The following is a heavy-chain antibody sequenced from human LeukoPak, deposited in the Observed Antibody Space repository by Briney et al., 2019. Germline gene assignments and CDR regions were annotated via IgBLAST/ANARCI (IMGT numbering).Heavy chain of an antibody. Sequence: ASVKVSCKASGYTFTSYYMHWVRQAPGQGLEWMGIINPSGGSTSYAQRFQGRVTMTRDTSTSTVYMGLSSLRSEDTAVYYCARSSSWLKYYFDYWGQGTLVTVSS. V-gene: IGHV1-46*01. CDR1: GYTFTSYY. J-gene: IGHJ4*02. D-gene: IGHD6-13*01. CDR3: ARSSSWLKYYFDY. CDR2: INPSGGST.